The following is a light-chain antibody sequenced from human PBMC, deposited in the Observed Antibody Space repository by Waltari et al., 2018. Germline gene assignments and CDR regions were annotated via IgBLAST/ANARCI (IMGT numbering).Light chain of an antibody. CDR2: GGS. CDR1: QSVSSK. Sequence: PGEGATLSCKASQSVSSKLAWYGQKPGQPPRLLIYGGSTRATGIPARFSGSGSGTEFTLTISSLQSEDFAVDYCQQYNNWPLTVGGGTKVEIK. V-gene: IGKV3D-15*01. CDR3: QQYNNWPLT. J-gene: IGKJ4*01.